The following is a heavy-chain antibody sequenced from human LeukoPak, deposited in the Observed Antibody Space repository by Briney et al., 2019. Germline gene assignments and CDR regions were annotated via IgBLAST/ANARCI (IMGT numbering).Heavy chain of an antibody. CDR1: GYTSTSYY. V-gene: IGHV1-46*01. CDR3: ARDSSITFGGVIVLRYYFDY. J-gene: IGHJ4*02. CDR2: INPSGGST. D-gene: IGHD3-16*02. Sequence: ASVKVSCKASGYTSTSYYMHWVRQAPGQGLEWMGIINPSGGSTSYARKFQGRVTMTRDTSTSTVYMELSSLRSEDTAVYYCARDSSITFGGVIVLRYYFDYWGQGTLVTVSS.